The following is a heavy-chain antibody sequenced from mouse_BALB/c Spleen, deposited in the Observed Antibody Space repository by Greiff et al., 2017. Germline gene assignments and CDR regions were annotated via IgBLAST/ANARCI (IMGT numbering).Heavy chain of an antibody. D-gene: IGHD2-2*01. CDR3: ARNYGYDDAMDY. Sequence: QPGAELVKPGASVKMSCKASGYTFTSYNMHWVKQTPGQGLEWIGAIYPGNGDTSYNQKFKGKATLTADKSSSTAYMQLSSLTSEDSAVYYCARNYGYDDAMDYWGQGTSVTVSS. V-gene: IGHV1-12*01. CDR2: IYPGNGDT. J-gene: IGHJ4*01. CDR1: GYTFTSYN.